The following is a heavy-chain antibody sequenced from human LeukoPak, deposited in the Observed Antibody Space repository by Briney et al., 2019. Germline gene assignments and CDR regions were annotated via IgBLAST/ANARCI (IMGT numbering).Heavy chain of an antibody. Sequence: ASVKVSCKASGYTFTGYYMHWVRQAPGQGLEWMGWINPNSGGTNYAQKFQGRVTMTRDTSISTAYMELSRLRSDDTAVYYCARDRVVRYYYGSGSYFGNWFDPWGQGTLVTVSS. J-gene: IGHJ5*02. D-gene: IGHD3-10*01. V-gene: IGHV1-2*02. CDR3: ARDRVVRYYYGSGSYFGNWFDP. CDR2: INPNSGGT. CDR1: GYTFTGYY.